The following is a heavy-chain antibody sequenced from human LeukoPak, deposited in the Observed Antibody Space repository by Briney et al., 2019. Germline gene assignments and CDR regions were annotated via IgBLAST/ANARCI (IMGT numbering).Heavy chain of an antibody. Sequence: GGSLRLSCAASGFTFDDYAMHWVRHAPGKGLEWVSLISGDGGSTYYADSVKGRFTISRDNTKNSLYLQMNSLRTEDTALYYCAIAPDYGGNSFDYGGEGTLVTVS. D-gene: IGHD4-23*01. CDR3: AIAPDYGGNSFDY. V-gene: IGHV3-43*02. CDR2: ISGDGGST. J-gene: IGHJ4*02. CDR1: GFTFDDYA.